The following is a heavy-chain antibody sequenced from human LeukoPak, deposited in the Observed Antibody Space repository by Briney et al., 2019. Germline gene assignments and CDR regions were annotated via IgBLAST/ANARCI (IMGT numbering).Heavy chain of an antibody. CDR1: GFTFSSYW. V-gene: IGHV3-74*01. CDR2: INSDGSST. D-gene: IGHD6-19*01. Sequence: PGGSLRLSCAASGFTFSSYWMHWVRQAPGKGLVWVSRINSDGSSTSYADSVKGRFTISRDNAKNSLYLQMNSLRAEDTALYYCAKDRALGIAVAGYYFDYWGQGTLVTVSS. J-gene: IGHJ4*02. CDR3: AKDRALGIAVAGYYFDY.